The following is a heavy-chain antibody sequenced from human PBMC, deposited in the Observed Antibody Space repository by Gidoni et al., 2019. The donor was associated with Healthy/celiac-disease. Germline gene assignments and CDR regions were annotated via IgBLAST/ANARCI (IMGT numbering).Heavy chain of an antibody. CDR2: ISCNSGSI. CDR1: GFTFDDYA. V-gene: IGHV3-9*01. Sequence: EVQLVESGGGVVQPGRYLRLSCAASGFTFDDYAMHWVREAPGKGLEWGSGISCNSGSIGYADSVKGRFTISRDNAKDSLYLQMNSLRAEDTALYYCAKGLRDDILTGWEYWGQGTLVTVSS. CDR3: AKGLRDDILTGWEY. D-gene: IGHD3-9*01. J-gene: IGHJ4*02.